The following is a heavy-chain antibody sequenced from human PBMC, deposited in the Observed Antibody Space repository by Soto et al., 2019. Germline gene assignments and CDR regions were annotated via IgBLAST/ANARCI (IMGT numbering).Heavy chain of an antibody. V-gene: IGHV3-30*03. CDR1: EFTISSYG. J-gene: IGHJ2*01. Sequence: VGLMRVSCGAAEFTISSYGRHRVSQTTGKGLEWVAVISYDGSNKYYADSVKGRFTISRDNSKNTLYLQMNSLRAEDTAVYYCARSGYSSGWFSNWYFDLWGRGTLVTVSS. D-gene: IGHD6-19*01. CDR3: ARSGYSSGWFSNWYFDL. CDR2: ISYDGSNK.